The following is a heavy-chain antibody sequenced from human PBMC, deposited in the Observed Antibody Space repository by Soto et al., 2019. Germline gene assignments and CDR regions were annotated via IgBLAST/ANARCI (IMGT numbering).Heavy chain of an antibody. CDR2: IWYDGSNK. CDR1: GFTFSSYG. Sequence: LRLSCAASGFTFSSYGMHWVRQAPGKGLEWVAVIWYDGSNKYYADSVKGRFTISRDNSKNTLYLQMNSLRAEDTAVYYCARDSGSGWSTGIDYWGXGPLVTVSS. J-gene: IGHJ4*02. CDR3: ARDSGSGWSTGIDY. V-gene: IGHV3-33*01. D-gene: IGHD6-19*01.